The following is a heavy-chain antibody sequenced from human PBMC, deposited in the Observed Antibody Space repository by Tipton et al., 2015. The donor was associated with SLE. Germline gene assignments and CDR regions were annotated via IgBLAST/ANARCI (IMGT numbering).Heavy chain of an antibody. CDR3: ARRGWVDAFDI. CDR1: GGSISSSGYY. CDR2: IYYSGRT. J-gene: IGHJ3*02. Sequence: TLSLTCTVSGGSISSSGYYWSWIRQHPGKGLEWIGYIYYSGRTYYNPSLKSRVTMSVETSRKQFSLKLTSVTAADTAVYYCARRGWVDAFDIWGQGTMVIVSS. V-gene: IGHV4-31*03. D-gene: IGHD6-19*01.